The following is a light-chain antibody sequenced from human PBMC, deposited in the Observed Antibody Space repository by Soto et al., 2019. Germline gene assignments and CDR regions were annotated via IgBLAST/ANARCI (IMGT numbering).Light chain of an antibody. CDR3: LQSYSTPTYS. CDR2: SVS. Sequence: DIQMTQSPSSLSASVGDRVTITCRASQTVGSNLHWYQQKAGQTPKLLIYSVSALERAVPSRFSGSGSGTDFILTISGLQPEDFATYYCLQSYSTPTYSFGPGTKLEIK. CDR1: QTVGSN. V-gene: IGKV1-39*01. J-gene: IGKJ2*03.